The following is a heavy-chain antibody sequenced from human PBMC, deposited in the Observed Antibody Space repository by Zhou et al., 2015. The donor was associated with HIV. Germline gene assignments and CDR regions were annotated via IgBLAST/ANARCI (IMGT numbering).Heavy chain of an antibody. CDR2: IIPIFGTA. CDR1: GGTFSSYA. D-gene: IGHD1-14*01. J-gene: IGHJ6*01. Sequence: QVQLVQSGAEVKKPGSSVKVSCKASGGTFSSYAISWVRQAPGQGLEWMGGIIPIFGTANYAQKFQGRVTITADESTSTAYMELSSLRSEDTAVYYCAWELPNQGYYYYGMDVWGPRGPTVTGLL. CDR3: AWELPNQGYYYYGMDV. V-gene: IGHV1-69*12.